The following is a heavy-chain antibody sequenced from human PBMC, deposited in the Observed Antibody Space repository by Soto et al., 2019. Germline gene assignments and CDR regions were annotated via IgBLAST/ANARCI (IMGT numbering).Heavy chain of an antibody. CDR3: ARQVVGVAVAA. J-gene: IGHJ5*02. Sequence: SETLSLTCLVSGDSISSSSHYWVWIRQPPGKGLEWIGNIYYTGTTDYNPSLKSRVTISVDTSKNQFSLNLKSVTAADTAVYYCARQVVGVAVAAWGQGTQVTVSS. V-gene: IGHV4-39*01. D-gene: IGHD6-19*01. CDR2: IYYTGTT. CDR1: GDSISSSSHY.